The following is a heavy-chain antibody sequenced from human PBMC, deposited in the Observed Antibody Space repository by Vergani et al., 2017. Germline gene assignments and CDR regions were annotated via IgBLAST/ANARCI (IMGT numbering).Heavy chain of an antibody. V-gene: IGHV3-30*18. CDR2: ISNDGSKK. Sequence: QVQLAESGGGRVQPGRSLRLSCAASGFSFSSHAIHWVRQAPGKGLEWVAVISNDGSKKYYADSVKGRFTISRDNSKNTLDLQMNSLRTQDTAVYYCAKGGSVTSGSLQYNFYMGVWGKGTTVTVS. D-gene: IGHD3-10*01. CDR1: GFSFSSHA. J-gene: IGHJ6*03. CDR3: AKGGSVTSGSLQYNFYMGV.